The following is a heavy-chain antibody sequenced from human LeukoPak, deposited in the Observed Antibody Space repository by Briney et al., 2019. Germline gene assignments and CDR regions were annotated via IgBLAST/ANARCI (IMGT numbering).Heavy chain of an antibody. CDR3: ARDYYDSSGYAFVDY. Sequence: KTSETLSLTCTVSGGSISSYYWSWIRQPPGKGLEWIGYIYYSGSTNYNPSLKSRVTISVDTSKNQFSLKLSSVTAADTAVYYCARDYYDSSGYAFVDYWGQGTLVTVSS. D-gene: IGHD3-22*01. V-gene: IGHV4-59*12. CDR2: IYYSGST. CDR1: GGSISSYY. J-gene: IGHJ4*02.